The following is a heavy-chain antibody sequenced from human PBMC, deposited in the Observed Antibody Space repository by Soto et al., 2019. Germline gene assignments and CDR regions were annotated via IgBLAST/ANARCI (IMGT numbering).Heavy chain of an antibody. CDR1: GGSISSYY. CDR3: ARLLWSRGDWFDP. V-gene: IGHV4-59*08. D-gene: IGHD3-10*01. J-gene: IGHJ5*02. CDR2: IYYSGST. Sequence: SETVSLTCTVSGGSISSYYWSWIRQPPGKGLEWIGYIYYSGSTNYNPSLKSRVTISVDTSKNQFSLKLSSVTAADTAVYYCARLLWSRGDWFDPWGQGTLVTVS.